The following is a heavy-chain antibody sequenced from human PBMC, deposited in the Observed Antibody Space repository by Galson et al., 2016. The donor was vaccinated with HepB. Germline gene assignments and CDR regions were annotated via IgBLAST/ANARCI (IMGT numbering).Heavy chain of an antibody. CDR2: IYPGDSDT. J-gene: IGHJ6*02. Sequence: QSGAEVKKPGESLKISCKGSGYKFSNYWIGWVRQMPGKGLEWMGIIYPGDSDTRYNPSFQGQVTISADKSLSTANLQWSSLKASDTAVYYCARHGVGDYSSTWVRGLYYHYGMDVWGQGTTVTVSS. D-gene: IGHD6-13*01. CDR1: GYKFSNYW. CDR3: ARHGVGDYSSTWVRGLYYHYGMDV. V-gene: IGHV5-51*01.